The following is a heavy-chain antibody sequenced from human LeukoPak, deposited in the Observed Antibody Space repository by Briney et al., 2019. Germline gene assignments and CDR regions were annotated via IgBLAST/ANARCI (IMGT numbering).Heavy chain of an antibody. CDR1: GFTFSSYS. CDR2: ISSSSSYI. Sequence: GGSLRLSCAASGFTFSSYSMNWVRQAPGKGLEWVSSISSSSSYIYYADSVKGRFTISRDNAENSLYLQMNSLRAEDTAVYYCAREYYDILTGFKDYWGQGTLVTVSS. D-gene: IGHD3-9*01. V-gene: IGHV3-21*01. CDR3: AREYYDILTGFKDY. J-gene: IGHJ4*02.